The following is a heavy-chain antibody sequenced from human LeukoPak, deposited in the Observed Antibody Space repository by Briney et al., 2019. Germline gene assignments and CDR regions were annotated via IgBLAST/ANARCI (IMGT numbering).Heavy chain of an antibody. CDR3: ARGPPRGKYYYMDV. D-gene: IGHD1-1*01. CDR2: IGTASDT. CDR1: GFTFSSFD. J-gene: IGHJ6*03. Sequence: QAGGSLRLSCAASGFTFSSFDMHWVRQPTGQGLEWVSTIGTASDTYYPGSVEGRFTLSRDNAKNSLYLQTNSLTAGDTAVYYCARGPPRGKYYYMDVWGKGTTVTVSS. V-gene: IGHV3-13*01.